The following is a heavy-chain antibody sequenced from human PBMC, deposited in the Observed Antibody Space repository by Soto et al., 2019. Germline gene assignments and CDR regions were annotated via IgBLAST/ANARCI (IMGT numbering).Heavy chain of an antibody. J-gene: IGHJ1*01. CDR3: ARGGFTSDYGSGRERH. CDR2: INPNSGGT. Sequence: QVQLVQSGAEVKKPGASVKVSCKASGYTFTGYYMHWVRQAPGQGLEWMGWINPNSGGTNYAQKFQGRVTMTRDTSISTAYMEMSRLRSDDTAVYYCARGGFTSDYGSGRERHWGQGTLVTVSS. CDR1: GYTFTGYY. D-gene: IGHD3-10*01. V-gene: IGHV1-2*02.